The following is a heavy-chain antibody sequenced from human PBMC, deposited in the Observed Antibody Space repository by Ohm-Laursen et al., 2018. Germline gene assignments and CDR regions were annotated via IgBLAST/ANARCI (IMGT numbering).Heavy chain of an antibody. Sequence: GTLSLICSVSDGSMSSYYWSWIRQPAGKGLEWIGRIYSSGTTDYNPSLTSRVTMSLDTSKNQFSLKLNSVIAADSAVYFCARGLTGWRGYYFGNWGQGTLVTVSS. D-gene: IGHD3-9*01. CDR3: ARGLTGWRGYYFGN. CDR2: IYSSGTT. CDR1: DGSMSSYY. J-gene: IGHJ4*02. V-gene: IGHV4-4*07.